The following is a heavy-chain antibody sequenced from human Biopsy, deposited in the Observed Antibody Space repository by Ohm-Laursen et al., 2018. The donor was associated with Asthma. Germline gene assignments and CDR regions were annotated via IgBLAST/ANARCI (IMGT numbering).Heavy chain of an antibody. D-gene: IGHD6-19*01. CDR2: ISYDGSSI. CDR1: GFTLTTYA. Sequence: SLRLSCAASGFTLTTYAMHWVRQAPGKGLEWVAVISYDGSSIYYADSVKGRFTISRDNSKNTLSLQMNSLTAEDTAVYYCAREGVAGTHIEDWGQGTLVTVSS. V-gene: IGHV3-30-3*01. CDR3: AREGVAGTHIED. J-gene: IGHJ4*02.